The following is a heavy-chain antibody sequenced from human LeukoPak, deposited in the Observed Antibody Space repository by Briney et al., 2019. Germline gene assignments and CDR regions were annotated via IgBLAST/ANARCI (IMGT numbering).Heavy chain of an antibody. V-gene: IGHV4-4*07. D-gene: IGHD1-1*01. CDR3: AREPLDSPFDF. CDR2: IYTGGST. CDR1: GGSISGFY. Sequence: SETLSLTCTASGGSISGFYWNWIRQAAGKGLEWIGRIYTGGSTDYNPSLKSRVTMSADTSKKQFSLKLRSVTAADTAVYYCAREPLDSPFDFWGQGTLVTVSS. J-gene: IGHJ4*02.